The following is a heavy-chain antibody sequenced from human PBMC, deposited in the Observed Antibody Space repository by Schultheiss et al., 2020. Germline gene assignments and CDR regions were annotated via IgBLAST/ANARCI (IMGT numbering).Heavy chain of an antibody. J-gene: IGHJ1*01. CDR2: INPSGVST. Sequence: ASVKVSCKASGYTFTSYAMHWVRQAPGQGLEWMGIINPSGVSTNYAQKFQGRVTMTRDTSTSTVYMELSSLRSEDTAVYYCARSAEGPEYFQRWGQGTLVTVSA. V-gene: IGHV1-46*01. D-gene: IGHD2-15*01. CDR1: GYTFTSYA. CDR3: ARSAEGPEYFQR.